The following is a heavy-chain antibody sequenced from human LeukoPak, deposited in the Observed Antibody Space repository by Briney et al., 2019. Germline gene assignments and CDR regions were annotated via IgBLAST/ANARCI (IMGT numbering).Heavy chain of an antibody. V-gene: IGHV1-18*01. CDR2: ISAYNGNT. CDR3: ARAGGYCSAGSCYGWFDP. CDR1: GYTFRSYG. Sequence: ASVKVSCKASGYTFRSYGISWVRQAPGHALEWMGWISAYNGNTNYAQKLQGRVTMTTDTSTSTAYMDLRSLRSDDTAVYYCARAGGYCSAGSCYGWFDPWGQGTLVTVSS. D-gene: IGHD2-15*01. J-gene: IGHJ5*02.